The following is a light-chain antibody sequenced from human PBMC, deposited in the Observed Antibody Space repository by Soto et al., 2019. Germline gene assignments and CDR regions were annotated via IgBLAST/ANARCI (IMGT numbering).Light chain of an antibody. J-gene: IGKJ1*01. CDR1: QSVSNNY. CDR3: QQYATSPWT. Sequence: EIMLTQSPGTLSLSPGERATLSCRASQSVSNNYLAWYQQKPGQAPRLLIHGASTRAGGVPDRVSGSGSGTDFTLTISRLEPEDCALYYCQQYATSPWTFGQGTRVEIK. V-gene: IGKV3-20*01. CDR2: GAS.